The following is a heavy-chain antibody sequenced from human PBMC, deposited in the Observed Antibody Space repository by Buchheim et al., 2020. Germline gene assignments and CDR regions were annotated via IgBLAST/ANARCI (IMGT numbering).Heavy chain of an antibody. CDR2: IYWGENK. CDR3: AHRGGVATTGGDFDY. CDR1: GFSLSSSEGG. D-gene: IGHD3-16*01. Sequence: QITLKESGPTLVKPTQTLTLTCRFSGFSLSSSEGGVGWVRQPPGKALEWLAVIYWGENKRYSPYLKNRLTITEDTSQDQVILTMTNMDPVDTGTYYCAHRGGVATTGGDFDYWGQGTL. V-gene: IGHV2-5*02. J-gene: IGHJ4*02.